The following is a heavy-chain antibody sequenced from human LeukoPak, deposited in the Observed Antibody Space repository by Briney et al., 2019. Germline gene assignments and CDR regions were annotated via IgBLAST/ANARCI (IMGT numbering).Heavy chain of an antibody. V-gene: IGHV3-30*03. J-gene: IGHJ3*02. Sequence: GGSLRLSCAASGFTFSSYGMHWVRQAPGKGLEWVAVISYDGSNKYYADSVKGRFTISRDNSKNTLYLQMNSLRAEDTAVYYCARGNTYYDILTGYYDAFDIWGQGTMVTVSS. CDR2: ISYDGSNK. CDR3: ARGNTYYDILTGYYDAFDI. CDR1: GFTFSSYG. D-gene: IGHD3-9*01.